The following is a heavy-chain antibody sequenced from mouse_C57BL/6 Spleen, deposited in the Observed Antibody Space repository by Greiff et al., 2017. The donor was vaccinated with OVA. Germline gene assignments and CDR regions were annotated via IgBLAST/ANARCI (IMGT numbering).Heavy chain of an antibody. J-gene: IGHJ3*01. CDR2: ISYDGSN. V-gene: IGHV3-6*01. CDR3: ARSYGSSYVGFAY. Sequence: EVKLQESGPGLVKPSQSLSLTCSVTGYSITSGYYWNWIRQFPGNKLEWMGYISYDGSNNYNPSLKNRISITRDTSKNQFFLKLNSVTTEDTATYYCARSYGSSYVGFAYWGQGTLVTVSA. CDR1: GYSITSGYY. D-gene: IGHD1-1*01.